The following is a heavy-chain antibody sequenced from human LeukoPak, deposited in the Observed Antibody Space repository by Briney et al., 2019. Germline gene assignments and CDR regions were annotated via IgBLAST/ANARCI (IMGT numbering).Heavy chain of an antibody. Sequence: PSETLSLTCIVSGGSINSYYWNWIRQPPGKGLEYVGYIYYSGSTKYNPSLKSRVTISVDTSKNQFSLKLSSVTAADTAVYYCARYIDGSSDYGDYVGYYYYYYMDVWGKGTTVTVSS. CDR1: GGSINSYY. D-gene: IGHD4-17*01. J-gene: IGHJ6*03. V-gene: IGHV4-59*13. CDR3: ARYIDGSSDYGDYVGYYYYYYMDV. CDR2: IYYSGST.